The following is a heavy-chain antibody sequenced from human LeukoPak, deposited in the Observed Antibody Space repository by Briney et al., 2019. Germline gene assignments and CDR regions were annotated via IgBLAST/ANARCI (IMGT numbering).Heavy chain of an antibody. J-gene: IGHJ3*02. D-gene: IGHD3-22*01. CDR1: GGSVSSGGYY. Sequence: SETLSLTCTVSGGSVSSGGYYWSWIRQPPGKGLEWIGYISHSGGTYYNPSLKSRVTISVDRSKNQFSLKLSSVTAADTAVYYCARHNYYDGSGYLSLPLAFDIWGQGTMVTVSS. V-gene: IGHV4-30-2*01. CDR2: ISHSGGT. CDR3: ARHNYYDGSGYLSLPLAFDI.